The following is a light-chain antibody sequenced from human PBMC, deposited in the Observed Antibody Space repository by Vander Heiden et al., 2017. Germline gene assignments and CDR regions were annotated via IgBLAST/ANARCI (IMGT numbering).Light chain of an antibody. V-gene: IGKV3-11*01. CDR1: QSVSSY. CDR2: DAS. J-gene: IGKJ4*01. CDR3: QQRRDWPLT. Sequence: EFVLTQSPATLSLSPGERATLPCRASQSVSSYLAWYQQKPGQAPRLLIYDASNRAASIPARFSGSGSGTDFTLTISSLEPEDFAVYYCQQRRDWPLTFGGGTKVEIK.